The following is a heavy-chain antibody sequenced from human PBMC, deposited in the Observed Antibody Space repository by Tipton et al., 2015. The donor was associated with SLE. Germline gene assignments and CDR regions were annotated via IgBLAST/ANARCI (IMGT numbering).Heavy chain of an antibody. CDR2: IYYSGSS. J-gene: IGHJ5*02. CDR3: AALSSWFDP. Sequence: LRLSCTVSGGSISSYYWSWIRQPPGKGLEWIGYIYYSGSSNYNPSLKSRVTMSVDTSKNLFSLKLISVTAADTAVYYCAALSSWFDPWGQGTLVTVSS. V-gene: IGHV4-59*12. CDR1: GGSISSYY. D-gene: IGHD2-15*01.